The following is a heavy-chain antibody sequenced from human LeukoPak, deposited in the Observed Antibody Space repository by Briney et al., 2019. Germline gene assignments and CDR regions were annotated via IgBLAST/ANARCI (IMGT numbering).Heavy chain of an antibody. CDR1: GFTLSTYA. CDR3: AKVPARGWYVGNNWFDP. D-gene: IGHD6-19*01. CDR2: ISGSGGST. J-gene: IGHJ5*02. Sequence: PGGSLRLSCAHSGFTLSTYAMSWVRQAPGKGLEWVSSISGSGGSTHYADSLEGRFTISRDNSKNTLYLQVNSLRAEDTAVYYCAKVPARGWYVGNNWFDPWGQGTLVTVSS. V-gene: IGHV3-23*01.